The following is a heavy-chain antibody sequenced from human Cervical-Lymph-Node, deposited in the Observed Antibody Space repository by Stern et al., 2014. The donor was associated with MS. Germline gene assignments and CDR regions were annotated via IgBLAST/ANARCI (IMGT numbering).Heavy chain of an antibody. V-gene: IGHV3-11*01. Sequence: QVQLVESGGGLVKPGGSLRLSCAASGFTFSDYYMNWIRQAPGKGLEWLSYVGTSGDTIFYADSVKGRFTISRDNAENSLYLQMNSLRAEDAAIYYCARGILLAAMDVWGQGTTVTVSS. CDR3: ARGILLAAMDV. J-gene: IGHJ6*02. D-gene: IGHD6-19*01. CDR1: GFTFSDYY. CDR2: VGTSGDTI.